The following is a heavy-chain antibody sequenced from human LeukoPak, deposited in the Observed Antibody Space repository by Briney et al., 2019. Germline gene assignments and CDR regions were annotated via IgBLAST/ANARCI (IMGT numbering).Heavy chain of an antibody. CDR3: ANGGSGTYYSGSGNYFDY. J-gene: IGHJ4*02. Sequence: GGSLRLSCAASGFTFSSYAMSWVRQAPGKGLEWVSGISGSGGRTYYADSVKGRFTISRDNSKNTLYLQMNSLRAEDTAVYYRANGGSGTYYSGSGNYFDYWGQGTLVTVSS. CDR2: ISGSGGRT. CDR1: GFTFSSYA. V-gene: IGHV3-23*01. D-gene: IGHD1-26*01.